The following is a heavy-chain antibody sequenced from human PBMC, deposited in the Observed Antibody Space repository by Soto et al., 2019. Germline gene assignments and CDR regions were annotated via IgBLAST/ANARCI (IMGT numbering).Heavy chain of an antibody. V-gene: IGHV1-8*01. Sequence: QVQLVQSGAEVKKPGASVKVSCKASGYTFTSYDINWVRQATGQGLEWMGWMNPNSGNTGYAQKFQGRVTMTRNTSIITAYRELSSLRSEDTAVYYCASGYGSGRYYYYYMDVWGKGTTVTVSS. J-gene: IGHJ6*03. CDR3: ASGYGSGRYYYYYMDV. D-gene: IGHD3-10*01. CDR2: MNPNSGNT. CDR1: GYTFTSYD.